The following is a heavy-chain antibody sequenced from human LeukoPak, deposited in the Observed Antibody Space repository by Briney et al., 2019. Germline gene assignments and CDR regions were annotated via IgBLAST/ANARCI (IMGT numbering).Heavy chain of an antibody. CDR3: ATLGNVVATIRDY. D-gene: IGHD5-12*01. Sequence: SETLSLTCTVSGVSITSSSYYWIRQPPGKGLEWIGTVYNGGTIYYPPSLKSRVTISVDTSKNQFSLKLTSVTAADTAVYYCATLGNVVATIRDYWGQGTLVTVSS. CDR1: GVSITSSSYY. CDR2: VYNGGTI. V-gene: IGHV4-39*01. J-gene: IGHJ4*02.